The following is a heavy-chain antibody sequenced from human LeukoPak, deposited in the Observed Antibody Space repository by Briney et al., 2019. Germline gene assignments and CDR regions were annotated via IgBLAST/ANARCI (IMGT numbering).Heavy chain of an antibody. CDR1: GFTLSSYA. CDR2: IGANGGSI. J-gene: IGHJ5*02. V-gene: IGHV3-23*01. CDR3: AKVMIRGVSRWFDP. Sequence: GGSLRLSCAGSGFTLSSYAMTWVRQAPGEGLEWVSVIGANGGSIYYADSVKGRFTISRDNSKNTLYLQMNSLRAEDTAVYYCAKVMIRGVSRWFDPWGQGTLVTVSS. D-gene: IGHD3-10*01.